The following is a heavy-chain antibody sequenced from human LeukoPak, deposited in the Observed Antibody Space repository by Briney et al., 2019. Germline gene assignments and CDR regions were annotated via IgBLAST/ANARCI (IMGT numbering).Heavy chain of an antibody. V-gene: IGHV4-61*01. CDR2: IYYSGST. CDR3: ARTPPPYYYVSRGFFPDAFDI. J-gene: IGHJ3*02. D-gene: IGHD3-22*01. Sequence: SETLSLTCTVSGGSISSSSYYWSWIRQPPGKGLEWIGYIYYSGSTNYNPSLKSRVTISVDTSKNQFSLTLSSVTAADTAVDYWARTPPPYYYVSRGFFPDAFDIWGKGQMATSLQ. CDR1: GGSISSSSYY.